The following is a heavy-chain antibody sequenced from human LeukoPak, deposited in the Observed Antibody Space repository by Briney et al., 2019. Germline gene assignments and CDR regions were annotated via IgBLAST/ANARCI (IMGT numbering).Heavy chain of an antibody. CDR2: IIPIFGTA. CDR3: ASFGSYGSNWFDP. J-gene: IGHJ5*02. D-gene: IGHD5-18*01. CDR1: GGTFSSYA. V-gene: IGHV1-69*05. Sequence: SVKVSCKASGGTFSSYAISWVRQAPGQGLEWMGGIIPIFGTANHAQKFQGRVTITTDESTSTAYMELSSLRSEDTAVYYCASFGSYGSNWFDPWGQGTLVTVSS.